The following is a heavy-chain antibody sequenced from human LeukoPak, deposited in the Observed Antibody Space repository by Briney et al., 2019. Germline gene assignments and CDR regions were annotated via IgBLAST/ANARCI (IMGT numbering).Heavy chain of an antibody. D-gene: IGHD2-2*01. CDR1: GGSISSGGYY. J-gene: IGHJ5*02. CDR2: IYYSGST. Sequence: SETLSLTCTVSGGSISSGGYYWSWIRQHPGKGLECIGYIYYSGSTYYNPSLKSRVTISVDTSKNQFSLKLSSVTAADTAVYYCARNRGYCSSTSCYGNWFDPWGQGTLVTVSS. CDR3: ARNRGYCSSTSCYGNWFDP. V-gene: IGHV4-31*03.